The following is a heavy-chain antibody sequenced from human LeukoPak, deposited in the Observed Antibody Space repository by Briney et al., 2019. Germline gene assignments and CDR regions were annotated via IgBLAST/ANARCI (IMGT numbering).Heavy chain of an antibody. CDR3: ATVVHGDYVFDY. J-gene: IGHJ4*02. Sequence: GASVKVSCKASGYTFTGYYMHWVRQAPGQGLEWMGWINPNSGGTNYAQKFQGWVTMTRDTSISTAYMELSSLRSEDTAVYYCATVVHGDYVFDYWGQGTLVTVSS. CDR2: INPNSGGT. D-gene: IGHD4-17*01. CDR1: GYTFTGYY. V-gene: IGHV1-2*04.